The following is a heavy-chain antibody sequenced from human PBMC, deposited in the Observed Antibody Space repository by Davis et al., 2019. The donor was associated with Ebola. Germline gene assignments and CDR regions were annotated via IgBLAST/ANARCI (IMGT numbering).Heavy chain of an antibody. CDR3: ARRLYCGGGSCYEYYYGMDV. CDR2: IIPILGIA. D-gene: IGHD2-15*01. CDR1: GGTFSSYA. J-gene: IGHJ6*02. V-gene: IGHV1-69*04. Sequence: SVKVSCKASGGTFSSYAISWVRQAPGQGLEWMGRIIPILGIANYAQKLQGRVTITADKSTSTAYMELSSLRSEDTAVYYCARRLYCGGGSCYEYYYGMDVWGQGTTVTVSS.